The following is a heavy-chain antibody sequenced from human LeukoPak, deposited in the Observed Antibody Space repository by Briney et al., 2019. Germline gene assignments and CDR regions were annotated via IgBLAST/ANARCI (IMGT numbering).Heavy chain of an antibody. V-gene: IGHV3-48*01. CDR1: GFTFSSYS. D-gene: IGHD2-21*02. CDR3: ARVGDCGGDCYSGDFDY. Sequence: PGGSLRLSCAASGFTFSSYSMNCVRHTPGKGLEWVSYISSSSSTIYYADSVKGRFTISRENAKNSLYLQMNSLRAEDTAVYYCARVGDCGGDCYSGDFDYWGQGTLVTVSS. CDR2: ISSSSSTI. J-gene: IGHJ4*02.